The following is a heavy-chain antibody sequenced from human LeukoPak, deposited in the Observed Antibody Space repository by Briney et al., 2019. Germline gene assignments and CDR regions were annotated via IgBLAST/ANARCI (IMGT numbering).Heavy chain of an antibody. CDR2: INPNSGGT. CDR1: GYTFTGYY. CDR3: ARGRITMVRGVNY. Sequence: ASVKVSCKASGYTFTGYYMHWVRQAPGQGLEWMGWINPNSGGTNYAQKFQGRVTMTRDTSISTAYMELSGLRSDATAMYYCARGRITMVRGVNYRGQGTLVTVSS. D-gene: IGHD3-10*01. J-gene: IGHJ4*02. V-gene: IGHV1-2*02.